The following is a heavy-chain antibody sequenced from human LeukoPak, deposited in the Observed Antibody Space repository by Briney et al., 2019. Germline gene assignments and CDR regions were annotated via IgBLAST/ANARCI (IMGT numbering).Heavy chain of an antibody. Sequence: PGGSLRLSCAASEFTFNTYSMNWVRQAPGKGLEWVSDISESGGSTYYADSVKGRFTISRDNSKNTLYLQMNSLRAEDTAVYYCAKRIQSAMATGYWGQGTLVTVSS. D-gene: IGHD5-18*01. V-gene: IGHV3-23*01. CDR2: ISESGGST. CDR1: EFTFNTYS. CDR3: AKRIQSAMATGY. J-gene: IGHJ4*02.